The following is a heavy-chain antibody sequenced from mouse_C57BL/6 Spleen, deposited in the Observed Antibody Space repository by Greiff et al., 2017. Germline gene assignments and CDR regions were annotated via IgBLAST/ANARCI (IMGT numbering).Heavy chain of an antibody. CDR1: GYSFTGYY. CDR2: IYPYNGVS. J-gene: IGHJ4*01. CDR3: AREQLRLLLAMDY. D-gene: IGHD3-2*02. V-gene: IGHV1-31*01. Sequence: VQLQQSGPELVKPGASMKISCKASGYSFTGYYMHWVKQSHGNILDWIGYIYPYNGVSSYNQKFEGKATLTVDKSSSTAYMELRSLTAEDSAVYYCAREQLRLLLAMDYWGQGTSVTVSS.